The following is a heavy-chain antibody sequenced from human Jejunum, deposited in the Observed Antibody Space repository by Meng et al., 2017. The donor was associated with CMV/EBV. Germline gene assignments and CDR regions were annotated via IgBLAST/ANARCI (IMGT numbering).Heavy chain of an antibody. J-gene: IGHJ4*02. D-gene: IGHD2-2*01. Sequence: QVQLQESGPGLVKPSDPLSLTCTVSDGSISSYYWSWIRQSAGKGLEWIGRIHTSGTTNYNPSLKSRVTLSLDTSKDQFSLKLTSVTAADTAVYYCAREKSSCTSSTCYGVDSWGQGTLVTVSS. CDR2: IHTSGTT. CDR1: DGSISSYY. V-gene: IGHV4-4*07. CDR3: AREKSSCTSSTCYGVDS.